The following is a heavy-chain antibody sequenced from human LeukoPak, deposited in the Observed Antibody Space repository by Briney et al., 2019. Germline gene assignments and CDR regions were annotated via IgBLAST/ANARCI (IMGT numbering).Heavy chain of an antibody. Sequence: GGSLRLSCAPSAFSFTSYAMSWVRQAPGKGLEWVSALSASGGNTYYADSVKGRFTIYRDNSRNTLYLQMKNLRAEDTAVYYCAKDLTWNFGYNFDYWGPGTLVTVSS. CDR2: LSASGGNT. D-gene: IGHD1-7*01. J-gene: IGHJ4*02. CDR1: AFSFTSYA. V-gene: IGHV3-23*01. CDR3: AKDLTWNFGYNFDY.